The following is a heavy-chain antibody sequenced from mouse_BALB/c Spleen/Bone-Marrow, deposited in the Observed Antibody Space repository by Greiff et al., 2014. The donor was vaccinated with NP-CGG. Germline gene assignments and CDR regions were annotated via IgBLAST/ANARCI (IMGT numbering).Heavy chain of an antibody. J-gene: IGHJ2*01. Sequence: VQLKESGPELVKPGASVKMSCKASGYTFTSYIMHWVKQKPGQGLEWIGYIDPYNDDTKYNEKFNGKATLTSDKSSSTAYMELSSLTSEDSAVYYCARSYGSPFDYWGQGTTLTVSS. CDR3: ARSYGSPFDY. CDR1: GYTFTSYI. V-gene: IGHV1-14*01. D-gene: IGHD1-1*01. CDR2: IDPYNDDT.